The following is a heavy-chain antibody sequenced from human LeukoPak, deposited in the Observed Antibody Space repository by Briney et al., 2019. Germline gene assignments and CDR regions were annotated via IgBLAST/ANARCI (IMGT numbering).Heavy chain of an antibody. CDR1: GYTFTSYG. CDR3: ARGRRRYYYDSSGYYNY. Sequence: GASVKVSCKASGYTFTSYGIRWVRQAPGQGLEWMGWISAYNGNTNYAQKFQGRVTMTRNTSISTAYMELSSLRSEDTAVYYCARGRRRYYYDSSGYYNYWGQGTLVTVSS. D-gene: IGHD3-22*01. J-gene: IGHJ4*02. CDR2: ISAYNGNT. V-gene: IGHV1-18*01.